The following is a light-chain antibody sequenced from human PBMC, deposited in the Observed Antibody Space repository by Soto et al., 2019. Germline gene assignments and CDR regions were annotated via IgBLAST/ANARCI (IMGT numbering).Light chain of an antibody. CDR3: QQYGSSQYN. J-gene: IGKJ2*01. V-gene: IGKV3-20*01. Sequence: EIVFTQSPGTLSLSPGERATLSCRASQSVSSSYLAWYQQKPGQAPRLLIYGASSRATGIPDRFSGSGSGTDFTLTISRXEPEDFAVYYCQQYGSSQYNFGQGTKVDIK. CDR1: QSVSSSY. CDR2: GAS.